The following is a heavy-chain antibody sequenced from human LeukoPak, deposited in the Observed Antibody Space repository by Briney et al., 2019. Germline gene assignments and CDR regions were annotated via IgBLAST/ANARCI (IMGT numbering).Heavy chain of an antibody. V-gene: IGHV4-59*11. CDR2: IYYSGST. Sequence: PSETLSLTRTVSGGSISSHYWSWIRQPPGKGLEWIGYIYYSGSTNYNLSLKSRVTISVDTSKKQVSLKLNSVTAADTAVYFCARTRHGYYYYMDVWGKGTTVTVSS. CDR3: ARTRHGYYYYMDV. J-gene: IGHJ6*03. CDR1: GGSISSHY.